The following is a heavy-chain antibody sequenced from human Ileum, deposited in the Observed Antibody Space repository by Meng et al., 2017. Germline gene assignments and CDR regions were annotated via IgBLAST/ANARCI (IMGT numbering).Heavy chain of an antibody. J-gene: IGHJ2*01. CDR1: GGSISYTNYF. Sequence: HLLFKRSGPGMVNPSHNLALPCIVSGGSISYTNYFWAWIPQPPGKGLEWIGRRSYSGSTYFNPSLKSRVAISVDTSNNQVSLKLSFLTAAGTAVYYCARGGAVAGVWWYFDLWGRGTLVTVSS. CDR3: ARGGAVAGVWWYFDL. V-gene: IGHV4-39*07. D-gene: IGHD6-19*01. CDR2: RSYSGST.